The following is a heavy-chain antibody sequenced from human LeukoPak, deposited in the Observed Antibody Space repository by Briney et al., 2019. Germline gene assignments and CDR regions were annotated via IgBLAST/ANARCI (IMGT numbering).Heavy chain of an antibody. CDR1: GFTFSSYA. J-gene: IGHJ4*02. Sequence: GGSLRLSCAASGFTFSSYAMHWVRQAPGKGLEWVAAISYDGSNKYYADSVKGRFTISRDNSKNTLYLQMNSLRAEDTAVYYCASTAAGYFDYWGQGTLVTVSS. D-gene: IGHD6-13*01. V-gene: IGHV3-30*04. CDR2: ISYDGSNK. CDR3: ASTAAGYFDY.